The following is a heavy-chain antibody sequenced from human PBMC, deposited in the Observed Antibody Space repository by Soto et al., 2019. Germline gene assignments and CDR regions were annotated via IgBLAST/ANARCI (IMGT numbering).Heavy chain of an antibody. J-gene: IGHJ4*02. CDR3: ARDPGEQLVLDY. CDR2: ISGSGGST. D-gene: IGHD6-6*01. Sequence: GGSLRLSCAASGFTFSNAWINWVRQAPGKGLEWVSAISGSGGSTYYADSVKGRFTISRDNSKNTLYLQMNSLRAEDTAVYYCARDPGEQLVLDYWGQGTLVTVSS. CDR1: GFTFSNAW. V-gene: IGHV3-23*01.